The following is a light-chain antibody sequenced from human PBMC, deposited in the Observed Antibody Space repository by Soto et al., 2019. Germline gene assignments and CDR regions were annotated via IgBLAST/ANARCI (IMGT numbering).Light chain of an antibody. CDR1: SSDVGGYNY. CDR2: VVR. J-gene: IGLJ1*01. V-gene: IGLV2-14*01. Sequence: QSVLTQPASVSGSPGQSITISCTGTSSDVGGYNYVSWYQQHPGKAPKLMIYVVRNRPSGVSNRSSGSKSGNTASLTISGLQAEDEADYYCSSYTSSSTLYVFGTGTKLTVL. CDR3: SSYTSSSTLYV.